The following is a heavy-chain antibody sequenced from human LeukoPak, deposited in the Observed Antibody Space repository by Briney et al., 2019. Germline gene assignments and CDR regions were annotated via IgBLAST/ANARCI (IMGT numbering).Heavy chain of an antibody. CDR1: GFSFRTRW. CDR2: INEDGSEA. D-gene: IGHD3-22*01. V-gene: IGHV3-7*04. Sequence: PGGSLRLSCATSGFSFRTRWMSWVRQAPGRGLEWVAGINEDGSEAYYPDSVAGRFTVTRDNVKNSVYLQMNSLRGEDTAVYYCARSSGYYFDYWGQGTLVTVSS. CDR3: ARSSGYYFDY. J-gene: IGHJ4*02.